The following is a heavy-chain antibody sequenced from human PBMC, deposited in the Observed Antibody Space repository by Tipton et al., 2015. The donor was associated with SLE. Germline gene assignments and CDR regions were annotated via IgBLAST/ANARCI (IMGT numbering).Heavy chain of an antibody. D-gene: IGHD4-23*01. J-gene: IGHJ5*02. CDR2: IYYSGST. Sequence: TLYLICTVSGVYISSYYWSWIRQPPGKGLEWIGYIYYSGSTNYNPSLKSRVTISVDTSKNQFSLKLSSVTAADTAVYYCARGKRGVYGGKGYNWFDPWGQGTLVTVSS. CDR3: ARGKRGVYGGKGYNWFDP. CDR1: GVYISSYY. V-gene: IGHV4-59*01.